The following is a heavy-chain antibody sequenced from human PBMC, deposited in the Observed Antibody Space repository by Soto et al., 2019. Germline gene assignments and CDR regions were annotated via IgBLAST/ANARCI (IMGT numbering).Heavy chain of an antibody. J-gene: IGHJ5*02. Sequence: SVKVSCKASGGAFSSYAISWVRQAPGQGLEWMGGIIPIFGTANYAQKFQGRVTITADKSTSTAYMELSSLRSGDTAVYYCAKFWSGYYNWFDPWGQGTLVTVSS. D-gene: IGHD3-3*01. CDR2: IIPIFGTA. CDR1: GGAFSSYA. V-gene: IGHV1-69*06. CDR3: AKFWSGYYNWFDP.